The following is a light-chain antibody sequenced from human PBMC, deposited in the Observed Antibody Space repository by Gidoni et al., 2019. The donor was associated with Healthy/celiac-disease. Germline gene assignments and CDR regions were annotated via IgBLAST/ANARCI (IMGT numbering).Light chain of an antibody. CDR3: QQYNSYSLT. Sequence: DTQMTQSPSTLSASVGDRDTITCRASQRISSWLAWYKQKPGKAPKLLIYEASSLESGVPSRFSGSGSGTEFTLTISSLQPDDFATYYCQQYNSYSLTFGEGTKVEIK. V-gene: IGKV1-5*01. CDR2: EAS. J-gene: IGKJ4*01. CDR1: QRISSW.